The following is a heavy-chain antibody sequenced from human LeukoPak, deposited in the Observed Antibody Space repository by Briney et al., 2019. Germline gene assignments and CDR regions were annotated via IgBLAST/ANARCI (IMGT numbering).Heavy chain of an antibody. Sequence: PSETLSLTCAVYGGSFSGYYWSWIRQPPGKGLEWIGEINHSGSTNYNPSLKSRVTISVDTSKNQFSLKLSSVTAADTAVYYCARLRFGSGYPYYFDYWGQGTLVTVSS. V-gene: IGHV4-34*01. D-gene: IGHD3-3*01. CDR1: GGSFSGYY. J-gene: IGHJ4*02. CDR2: INHSGST. CDR3: ARLRFGSGYPYYFDY.